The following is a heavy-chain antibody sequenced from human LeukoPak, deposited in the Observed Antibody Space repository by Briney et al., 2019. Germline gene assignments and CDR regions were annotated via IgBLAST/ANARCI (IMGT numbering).Heavy chain of an antibody. Sequence: PGGSLRLSCAASGFTFSSYSMNWVRQGPGKGLEWVSSISSSSSYIYYADSVKGRFTISRDNAKNSLYLQMNSLRAEDTAVYYCARGPGENNAFDIWGQGTMVTASS. V-gene: IGHV3-21*01. D-gene: IGHD4-17*01. CDR3: ARGPGENNAFDI. CDR1: GFTFSSYS. J-gene: IGHJ3*02. CDR2: ISSSSSYI.